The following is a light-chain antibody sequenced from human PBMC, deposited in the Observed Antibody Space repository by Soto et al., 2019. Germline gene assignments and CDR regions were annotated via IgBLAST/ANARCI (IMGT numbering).Light chain of an antibody. CDR1: SSNIGTNS. V-gene: IGLV1-44*01. CDR3: FSFTTTSTHV. CDR2: SNN. J-gene: IGLJ1*01. Sequence: QSVLAQPPSASGTPGQRVTISCSGSSSNIGTNSVNWYQQLPGAAPKLLIYSNNQRPPGVPDRFSGSRSGTSASLAISGLQSEDEADYFCFSFTTTSTHVFGTGTKVTVL.